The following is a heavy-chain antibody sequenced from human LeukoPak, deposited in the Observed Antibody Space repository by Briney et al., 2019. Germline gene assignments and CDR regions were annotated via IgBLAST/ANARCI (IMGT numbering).Heavy chain of an antibody. Sequence: PGRSLRLSCAASGFTFSSYGMHWVRQAPGKGLEWVAVISYDGSNKYYADSVKGRFTISRDNSKNTLYLQMNSQRAEDTTVYYCARARGRNDYYFDYWGQGTLVTVSS. V-gene: IGHV3-30*03. CDR3: ARARGRNDYYFDY. CDR1: GFTFSSYG. D-gene: IGHD2-21*02. J-gene: IGHJ4*02. CDR2: ISYDGSNK.